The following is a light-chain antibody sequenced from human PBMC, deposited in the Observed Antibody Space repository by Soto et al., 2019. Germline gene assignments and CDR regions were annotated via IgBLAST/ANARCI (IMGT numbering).Light chain of an antibody. CDR2: DVS. J-gene: IGLJ2*01. Sequence: QSALTQPASVSGSPGQSITISCTGTSSDVGGYNYVSWYQQYPGKAPKLMIYDVSNRPSGVYNRFSGSKAGNTASLTISGLQAEDEADYYCNSYTSSSTHVVFGGGTKLTVL. CDR3: NSYTSSSTHVV. V-gene: IGLV2-14*01. CDR1: SSDVGGYNY.